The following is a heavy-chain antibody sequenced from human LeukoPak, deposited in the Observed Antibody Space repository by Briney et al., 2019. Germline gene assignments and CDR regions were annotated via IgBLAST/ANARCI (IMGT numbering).Heavy chain of an antibody. CDR1: GFTFDDYA. V-gene: IGHV3-43*02. J-gene: IGHJ4*02. Sequence: GGSLRLSCAASGFTFDDYAMHWVRQAPGKGLEWVSLISGDGGSTYYADSVKGRFTISRDNAKNSLYLQMNSLRDGDTAVYYCARDSTNSFDYWGQGALVTVSS. CDR2: ISGDGGST. CDR3: ARDSTNSFDY.